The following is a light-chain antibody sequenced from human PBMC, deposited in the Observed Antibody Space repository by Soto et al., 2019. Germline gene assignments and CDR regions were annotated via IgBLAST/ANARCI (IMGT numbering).Light chain of an antibody. CDR1: SSNLGTGYD. CDR2: GNI. V-gene: IGLV1-40*01. J-gene: IGLJ2*01. CDR3: SSYTSSSYVV. Sequence: QSALTQPPSVSGAPGQRVTIPCTGNSSNLGTGYDVNWYQQLPQTAPKLLIYGNINRPSGVPDRFSGSKSGTSASLAITGIQAEDEADYYCSSYTSSSYVVFGGGTKLTVL.